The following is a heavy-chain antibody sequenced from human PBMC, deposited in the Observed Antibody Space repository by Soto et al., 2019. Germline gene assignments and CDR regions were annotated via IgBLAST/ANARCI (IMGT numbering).Heavy chain of an antibody. CDR1: GGSFSGYY. J-gene: IGHJ3*02. Sequence: QVQLQQWGAGLLKPSETLSLTCAVYGGSFSGYYWSWIRQPPGKGLEWIGEINHSGSTNYNPFLKSRVTISVDTSKNQFSLKLSSVTAADTAVYYCARKGAGRFLGITGTRGGRAFDIWGQGTMVTVSS. CDR3: ARKGAGRFLGITGTRGGRAFDI. D-gene: IGHD1-20*01. CDR2: INHSGST. V-gene: IGHV4-34*01.